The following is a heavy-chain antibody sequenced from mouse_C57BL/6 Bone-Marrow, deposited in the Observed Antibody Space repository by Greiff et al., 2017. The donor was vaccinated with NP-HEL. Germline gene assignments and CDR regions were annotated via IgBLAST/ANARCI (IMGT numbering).Heavy chain of an antibody. V-gene: IGHV14-2*01. CDR1: GFNIKDYY. D-gene: IGHD2-4*01. J-gene: IGHJ3*01. Sequence: EVMLVESGAELVKPGASVKLSCTASGFNIKDYYMHWVKQRTEQGLEWIGRIDPEDGETKYAPKFQGKATITADTSSNTAYLQLSSLTSEDTAVYYCASPWGLRGGFAYWGQGTLVTVSA. CDR2: IDPEDGET. CDR3: ASPWGLRGGFAY.